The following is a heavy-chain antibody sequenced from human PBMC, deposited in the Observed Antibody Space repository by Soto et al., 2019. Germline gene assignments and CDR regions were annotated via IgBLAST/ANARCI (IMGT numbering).Heavy chain of an antibody. J-gene: IGHJ4*02. Sequence: GGSLRLSCAASGFPFSSYAMSWVRQAPGKGLEWVSAISGSGGSTYYADSVKGRFTISRDNSKNTLYLQMNSLRAEDTAVYYCAKGAIFGVSRPPVPFDYWGQGTLVTVSS. CDR1: GFPFSSYA. CDR2: ISGSGGST. D-gene: IGHD3-3*01. V-gene: IGHV3-23*01. CDR3: AKGAIFGVSRPPVPFDY.